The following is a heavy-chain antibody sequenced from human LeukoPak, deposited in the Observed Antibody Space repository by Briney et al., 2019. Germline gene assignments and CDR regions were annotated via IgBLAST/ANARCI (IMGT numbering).Heavy chain of an antibody. CDR1: GFTFSSYG. V-gene: IGHV3-33*01. Sequence: GRSLRLSCAASGFTFSSYGMHWVRQAPGKGLEWVAVTWYDGSNKYYADSVKGRFTISRDNSKNTLYLQMNSLRAEDTAVYYCARDRGASIVATIFDYWGQGTLVTVSS. J-gene: IGHJ4*02. D-gene: IGHD5-12*01. CDR3: ARDRGASIVATIFDY. CDR2: TWYDGSNK.